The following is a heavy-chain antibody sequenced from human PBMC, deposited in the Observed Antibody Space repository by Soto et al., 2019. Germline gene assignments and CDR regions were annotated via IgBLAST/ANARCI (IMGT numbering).Heavy chain of an antibody. D-gene: IGHD6-13*01. V-gene: IGHV3-33*01. CDR1: RFTFSSYS. CDR2: IWYDGSDK. J-gene: IGHJ3*02. Sequence: QVQLVESGGGVVQPGRSLRLSCAASRFTFSSYSMHWVHQAPGKGLEWVALIWYDGSDKFYADSVKGRFTISRDNSKNTLYLQMNSLRAEDTAVYYCARGSSYSSSWGHAFDIWGQGTMVTVSS. CDR3: ARGSSYSSSWGHAFDI.